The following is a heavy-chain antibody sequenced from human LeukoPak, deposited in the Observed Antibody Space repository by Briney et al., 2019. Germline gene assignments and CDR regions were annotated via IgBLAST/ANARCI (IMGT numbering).Heavy chain of an antibody. J-gene: IGHJ4*02. CDR1: GFTFSGYW. CDR2: IKPDGSEK. Sequence: GGSLRLSCAASGFTFSGYWMTWVRQAPGKGLEWVANIKPDGSEKYYVDSVKGRFTISRDNSKNTLYLQMNSLKTEDTAVYYCTTADSSSWYGGGYWGQGTLVTVSS. CDR3: TTADSSSWYGGGY. D-gene: IGHD6-13*01. V-gene: IGHV3-7*03.